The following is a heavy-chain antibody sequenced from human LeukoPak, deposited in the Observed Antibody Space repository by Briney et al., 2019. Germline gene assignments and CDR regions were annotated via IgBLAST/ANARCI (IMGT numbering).Heavy chain of an antibody. D-gene: IGHD6-19*01. J-gene: IGHJ3*02. CDR1: GGSISSYY. Sequence: PSETLSLTCSVSGGSISSYYWSWIRQRPGKGLEWIGYIYYTESADHNPSLKSRVTISVDKSKNQFSLKLSSVTAADTAVYYCARTGYSSGWKAFDIWGQGTMVTVSS. V-gene: IGHV4-59*12. CDR2: IYYTESA. CDR3: ARTGYSSGWKAFDI.